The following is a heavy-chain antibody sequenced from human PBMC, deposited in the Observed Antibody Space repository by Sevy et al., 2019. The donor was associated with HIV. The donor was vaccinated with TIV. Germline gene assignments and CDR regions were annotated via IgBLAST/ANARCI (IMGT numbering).Heavy chain of an antibody. D-gene: IGHD3-3*01. V-gene: IGHV3-23*01. J-gene: IGHJ4*02. CDR1: ESPFGTYA. CDR2: LSGNGGSP. Sequence: GGSLGSPGAALESPFGTYAMGWVRKAQGRGLKGAPSLSGNGGSPYYADSVKGRFTVSRDNSKNTLDLQMNTLRAEDTALYYCAKGLSHTMFGVDTLFDYWGQGTLVTVSS. CDR3: AKGLSHTMFGVDTLFDY.